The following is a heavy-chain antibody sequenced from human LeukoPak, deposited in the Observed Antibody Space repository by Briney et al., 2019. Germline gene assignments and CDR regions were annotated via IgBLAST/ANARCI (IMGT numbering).Heavy chain of an antibody. CDR3: AREAVVTASAFDI. V-gene: IGHV3-30-3*01. J-gene: IGHJ3*02. D-gene: IGHD2-21*02. CDR2: ISYDGSNK. Sequence: GRSLRLSCAASGFTFSSYAMHWVRQAPGKGLEWVAVISYDGSNKYCADSVKGRFTISRDNSKNTLYLQMNSLRAEDTAVYYCAREAVVTASAFDIWGQGTMVTVSS. CDR1: GFTFSSYA.